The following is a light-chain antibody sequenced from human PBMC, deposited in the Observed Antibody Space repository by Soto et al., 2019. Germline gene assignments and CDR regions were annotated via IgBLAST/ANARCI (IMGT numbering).Light chain of an antibody. V-gene: IGKV1-5*01. CDR3: QQSYSTPGT. CDR1: QSISRG. J-gene: IGKJ1*01. CDR2: DAS. Sequence: DIQMTQSPSTLSSSVGDRVTITCRASQSISRGLAWYQQKPGKAPNVLIYDASTLESGVPSRFSGSGSGTDFTLTISSLQPEDFATYYCQQSYSTPGTFGQGTKVDI.